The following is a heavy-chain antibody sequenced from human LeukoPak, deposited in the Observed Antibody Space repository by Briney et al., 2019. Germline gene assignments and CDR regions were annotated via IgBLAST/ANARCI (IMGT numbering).Heavy chain of an antibody. CDR3: ARDRAPPTSWYFDL. V-gene: IGHV3-53*01. CDR2: IYSDGTT. Sequence: GGSLRLSCAASGFKFSTYSMNWVRQAPGKGLEWVSIIYSDGTTYYADSVKGRFTISRDNSKNTLYLRMNSLRAEDTAVYYCARDRAPPTSWYFDLWGRGTLVTVSS. CDR1: GFKFSTYS. J-gene: IGHJ2*01. D-gene: IGHD3-10*01.